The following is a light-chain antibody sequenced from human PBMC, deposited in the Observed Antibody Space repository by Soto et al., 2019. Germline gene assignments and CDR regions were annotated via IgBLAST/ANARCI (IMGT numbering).Light chain of an antibody. CDR2: SDN. CDR3: QVWDSSSDPHVV. J-gene: IGLJ2*01. V-gene: IGLV3-21*04. Sequence: SYELTQSPSVSVAPGPAATITCGGNNIGSLSVHWYQQKPGQAPVMVIYSDNERPSGIPERFSGSNSGNTATLTISRVEVEDEADYSCQVWDSSSDPHVVFGGGTQLTVL. CDR1: NIGSLS.